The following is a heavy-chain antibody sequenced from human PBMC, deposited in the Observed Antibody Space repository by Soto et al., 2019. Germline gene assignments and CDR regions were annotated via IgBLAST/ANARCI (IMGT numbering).Heavy chain of an antibody. Sequence: HPGGSLRLSCAASGFTFDDYAMHWVRQAPGKGLEWVSGISWNSGSIGYADSVKGRFTISRDNAKNSLYLQMNSLRAEDTALYYCASTLAAAGYFDYWGQGTLVTVSS. J-gene: IGHJ4*02. CDR3: ASTLAAAGYFDY. V-gene: IGHV3-9*01. CDR2: ISWNSGSI. D-gene: IGHD6-13*01. CDR1: GFTFDDYA.